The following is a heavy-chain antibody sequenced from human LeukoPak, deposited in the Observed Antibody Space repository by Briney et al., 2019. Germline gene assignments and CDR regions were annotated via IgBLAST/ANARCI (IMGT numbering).Heavy chain of an antibody. CDR3: ARDQGWLHQIMQGPLDY. Sequence: ASVKVSCKASGYTFTSYGISWVRQAPGQGLEWMGWISAYNGNTNYPQKLQGRVTMTTDTSTSTAYMELRSLRSDDTAVYYCARDQGWLHQIMQGPLDYWGQGTLVTVSS. V-gene: IGHV1-18*01. CDR1: GYTFTSYG. CDR2: ISAYNGNT. D-gene: IGHD5-24*01. J-gene: IGHJ4*02.